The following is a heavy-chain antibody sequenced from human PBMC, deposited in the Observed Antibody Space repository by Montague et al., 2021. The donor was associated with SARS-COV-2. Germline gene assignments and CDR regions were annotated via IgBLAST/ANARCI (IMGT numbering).Heavy chain of an antibody. CDR1: GFTFSSYW. Sequence: SLRLSCAASGFTFSSYWMHWVRQAPGKGLVWVSRINSDGSSTSYADSVKGRFTISRDNAKNTLYLQMNSLGAEDTAVYYCARARGGVSVLRYFDWLLGRTNWFDPWGQGTLVTVSS. CDR3: ARARGGVSVLRYFDWLLGRTNWFDP. V-gene: IGHV3-74*01. J-gene: IGHJ5*02. CDR2: INSDGSST. D-gene: IGHD3-9*01.